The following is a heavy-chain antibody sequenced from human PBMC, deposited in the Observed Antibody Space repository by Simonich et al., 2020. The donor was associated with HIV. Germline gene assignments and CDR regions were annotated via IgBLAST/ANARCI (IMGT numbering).Heavy chain of an antibody. CDR1: GGSISDYY. D-gene: IGHD3-10*01. J-gene: IGHJ4*02. CDR2: IYITGST. V-gene: IGHV4-4*07. CDR3: ARVTPGGRFDY. Sequence: QVQLQESGPGLVKPSETLSLTCTVSGGSISDYYWSWIRQPAGKGLEWIGRIYITGSTNYNPSLKSRVTILVDKSKNQFSLKLTSVTAADPAVYYCARVTPGGRFDYWGQGTLVTVSS.